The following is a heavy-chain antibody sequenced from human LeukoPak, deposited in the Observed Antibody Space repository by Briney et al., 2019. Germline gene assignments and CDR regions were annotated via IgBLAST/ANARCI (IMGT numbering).Heavy chain of an antibody. CDR3: ARAGGSVGWYGTIYA. D-gene: IGHD6-19*01. CDR1: GGSISSGSYY. Sequence: SESLPHPCTVSGGSISSGSYYWTWIRQPAGKGLEWIGHLYTSGTTSYNPSLQSRVTISADTSKHQFSLRLTSVTAADTAVYYCARAGGSVGWYGTIYASGQRTLVTVSS. J-gene: IGHJ5*02. CDR2: LYTSGTT. V-gene: IGHV4-61*09.